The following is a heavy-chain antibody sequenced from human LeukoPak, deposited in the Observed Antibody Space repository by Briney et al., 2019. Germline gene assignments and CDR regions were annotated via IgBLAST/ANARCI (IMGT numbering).Heavy chain of an antibody. CDR1: GFSFSTNW. D-gene: IGHD6-19*01. CDR3: ATMVSVAGDS. J-gene: IGHJ5*01. V-gene: IGHV3-7*01. CDR2: IKPDGSET. Sequence: PGGSLRLSCAGSGFSFSTNWMSWFRQAPGKGLEWVAHIKPDGSETYYVDSVKGRFTISRDNAWNSVNLQMYSLRPEDTAIYYCATMVSVAGDSWGQGTLVTVSS.